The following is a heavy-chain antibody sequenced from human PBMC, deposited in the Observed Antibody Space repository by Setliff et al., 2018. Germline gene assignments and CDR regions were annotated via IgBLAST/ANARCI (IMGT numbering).Heavy chain of an antibody. CDR3: ARHGGWTPFDF. V-gene: IGHV4-59*08. CDR1: GVSVSRHY. CDR2: IYTGGST. Sequence: SETLSLTCIVSGVSVSRHYWSWIRQPPGKTLEWIGYIYTGGSTTYNPSLKSRVTLSLDTSKTHFSLRLTSATAADTAVYYCARHGGWTPFDFWGQGALVTVSS. J-gene: IGHJ4*02. D-gene: IGHD2-15*01.